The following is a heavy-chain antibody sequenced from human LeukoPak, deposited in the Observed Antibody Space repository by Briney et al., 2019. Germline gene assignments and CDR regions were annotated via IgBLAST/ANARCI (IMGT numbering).Heavy chain of an antibody. CDR2: IYYSGST. J-gene: IGHJ4*02. Sequence: SETLSLTCTVSGGSISSYYWSWIRQPPGKGLEWIGYIYYSGSTNYNPSLKSRVTISVDTSKNQFSLKLSSVTAADTAVYYCARHPRFRSGTDNFDYWGQGTLVTVSS. CDR3: ARHPRFRSGTDNFDY. CDR1: GGSISSYY. V-gene: IGHV4-59*08. D-gene: IGHD3-3*01.